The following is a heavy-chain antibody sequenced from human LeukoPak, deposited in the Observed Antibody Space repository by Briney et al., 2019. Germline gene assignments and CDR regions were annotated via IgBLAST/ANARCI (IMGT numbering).Heavy chain of an antibody. V-gene: IGHV3-74*01. CDR1: GFTFCCFW. J-gene: IGHJ4*02. CDR2: IDFDGSST. Sequence: GGSLRLSCAASGFTFCCFWMHWVRQDPGKGLVWVSRIDFDGSSTTYADSVKGRFTVSRDNAKNTLYLQMNSLRAEDTAVYYCVIGPVHDQHNGYSPYWGQGTLVTVSS. CDR3: VIGPVHDQHNGYSPY. D-gene: IGHD2-15*01.